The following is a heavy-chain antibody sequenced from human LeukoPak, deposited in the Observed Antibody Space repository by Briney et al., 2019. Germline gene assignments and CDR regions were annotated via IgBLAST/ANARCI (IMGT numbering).Heavy chain of an antibody. CDR3: ASSPAYSSSWYAIDN. CDR1: GFTFSNYD. CDR2: IGTAGDT. D-gene: IGHD6-13*01. Sequence: GGSLRLSCAASGFTFSNYDMHWVRQAAGKGLEWVSGIGTAGDTYYPGSVKGRSTISRENAKNSLYLHMNSLSAGDTAVYYCASSPAYSSSWYAIDNWGQGTLVTVSS. J-gene: IGHJ4*02. V-gene: IGHV3-13*01.